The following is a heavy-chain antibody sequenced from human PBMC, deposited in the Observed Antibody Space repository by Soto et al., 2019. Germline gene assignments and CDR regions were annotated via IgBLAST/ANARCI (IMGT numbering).Heavy chain of an antibody. CDR1: GGSISSGGYS. D-gene: IGHD3-10*01. Sequence: SETLSLTCSVSGGSISSGGYSWNWIRQPPGKGLEWIGYIYHGGSTNYNPSLKSRVTISVDTSKNQFSLKLSSVTAADTAVYYCARQLYHNLYGFNYYYYYGMDVWGQGTTVTAP. J-gene: IGHJ6*02. V-gene: IGHV4-30-2*01. CDR3: ARQLYHNLYGFNYYYYYGMDV. CDR2: IYHGGST.